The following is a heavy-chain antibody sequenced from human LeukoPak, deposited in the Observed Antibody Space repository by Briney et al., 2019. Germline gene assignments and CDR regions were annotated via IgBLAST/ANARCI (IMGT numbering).Heavy chain of an antibody. J-gene: IGHJ4*02. V-gene: IGHV1-18*04. CDR3: ARDQAPRGIDY. Sequence: ASVKVSCKASGYTFIAYYMHWVRQAPGQGLEWMGWISFYNGNTNYAQKFQGRMTMTTDTSTSTAYMELRSLRSDDTAVYYCARDQAPRGIDYWGQGTLVIVSS. D-gene: IGHD3-10*01. CDR2: ISFYNGNT. CDR1: GYTFIAYY.